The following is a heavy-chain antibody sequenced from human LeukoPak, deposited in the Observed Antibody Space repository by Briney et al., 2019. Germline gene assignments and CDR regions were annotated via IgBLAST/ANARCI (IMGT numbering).Heavy chain of an antibody. CDR1: GFTFSTYW. CDR2: ISYDGSNK. CDR3: ARDGVPVAGLVY. D-gene: IGHD6-19*01. V-gene: IGHV3-30*03. Sequence: GGSLRLSCSASGFTFSTYWMSWVRQAPGKGLEWVAVISYDGSNKYYADSVKGRFTISRDNSKNTLYLQMNSLRAEDTAVYYCARDGVPVAGLVYWGQGTLVTVSS. J-gene: IGHJ4*02.